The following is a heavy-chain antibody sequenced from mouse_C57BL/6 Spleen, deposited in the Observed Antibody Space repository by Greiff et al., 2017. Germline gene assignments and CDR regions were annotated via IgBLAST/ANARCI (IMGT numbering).Heavy chain of an antibody. D-gene: IGHD1-1*01. V-gene: IGHV1-80*01. Sequence: QVQLQLSGAELVKPGASVKISCKASGYAFSSYWMNWVKQRPGKGLEWIGQIYPGDGDTNYNGKFKGKATLTADKSSSTAYMQLSSLTSEDSAVYFCARDYYGSRRGYFDVWGTGTTVTVSS. J-gene: IGHJ1*03. CDR3: ARDYYGSRRGYFDV. CDR1: GYAFSSYW. CDR2: IYPGDGDT.